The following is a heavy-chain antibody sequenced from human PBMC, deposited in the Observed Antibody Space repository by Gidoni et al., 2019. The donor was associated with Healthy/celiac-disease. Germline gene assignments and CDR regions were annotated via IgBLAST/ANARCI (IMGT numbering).Heavy chain of an antibody. CDR1: GYTFTGYY. CDR2: INPNRGGT. CDR3: ATTYSSSWCDY. D-gene: IGHD6-13*01. J-gene: IGHJ4*02. V-gene: IGHV1-2*02. Sequence: QVQLVQSGAEVKKPGDSVKVSCKASGYTFTGYYMHWVRQAPGQGLEWMGWINPNRGGTNYAQKFQGRVTMTRDTSISTAYMELSRLRSDDTAVYYCATTYSSSWCDYWGQGTLVTVSS.